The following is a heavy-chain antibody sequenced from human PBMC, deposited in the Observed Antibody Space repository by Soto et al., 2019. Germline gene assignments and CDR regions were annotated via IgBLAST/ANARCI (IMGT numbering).Heavy chain of an antibody. V-gene: IGHV3-30*18. CDR2: ISYDGSNK. J-gene: IGHJ6*02. D-gene: IGHD5-18*01. Sequence: PGGSLRLSCAASGFTFSSYGMHWVRQAPGKGLEWVAVISYDGSNKYYADSVKGRFTISRDNSKNTLYLQMNSLRAEDTAVYYCAKVLSSGYSYGLDYYYGMDVWGQGTTATVSS. CDR1: GFTFSSYG. CDR3: AKVLSSGYSYGLDYYYGMDV.